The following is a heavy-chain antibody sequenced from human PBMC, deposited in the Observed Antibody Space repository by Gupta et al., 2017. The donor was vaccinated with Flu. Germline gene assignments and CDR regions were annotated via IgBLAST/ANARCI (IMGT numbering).Heavy chain of an antibody. Sequence: QPLSAGAEVKNPVTSVKISCKASGYTFTSHGISWARQDPGQGLEWMGWISADNRNTNYAQKLQGRVSMTRGTVTRIAYMELRSLRYDGTAVYYCARDRSVVATKLDYGGHVSRITISA. J-gene: IGHJ4*01. D-gene: IGHD2-15*01. V-gene: IGHV1-18*01. CDR3: ARDRSVVATKLDY. CDR2: ISADNRNT. CDR1: GYTFTSHG.